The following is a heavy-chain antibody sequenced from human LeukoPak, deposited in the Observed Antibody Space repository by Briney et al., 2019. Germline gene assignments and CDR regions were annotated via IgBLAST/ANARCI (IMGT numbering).Heavy chain of an antibody. CDR3: ARDTRCYDILTGPYYMDV. CDR2: IYHSGST. D-gene: IGHD3-9*01. V-gene: IGHV4-34*01. CDR1: GGSFSGYY. J-gene: IGHJ6*03. Sequence: SETLSLTCAVYGGSFSGYYWSWIRQPPGKGLEWIGEIYHSGSTNYNPSLKSRVTISVDKSKNQFSLKLSSVTAADTAVYYCARDTRCYDILTGPYYMDVWGKGTTVTVSS.